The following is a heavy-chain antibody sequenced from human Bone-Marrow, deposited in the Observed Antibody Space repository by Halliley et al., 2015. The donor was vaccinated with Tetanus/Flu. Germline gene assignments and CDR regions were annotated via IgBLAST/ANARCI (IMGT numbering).Heavy chain of an antibody. CDR3: ARLLWESWSFDS. D-gene: IGHD1-26*01. CDR2: IFFGGPA. Sequence: WIGNIFFGGPAPHYNPSLKGRVPMSVDTTKNQFSLKLTSATAADTALYYCARLLWESWSFDSWGQGTLVTVSS. V-gene: IGHV4-39*07. J-gene: IGHJ4*02.